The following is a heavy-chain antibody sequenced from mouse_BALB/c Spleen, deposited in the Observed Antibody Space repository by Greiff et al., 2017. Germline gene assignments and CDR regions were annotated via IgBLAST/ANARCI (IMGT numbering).Heavy chain of an antibody. CDR2: ISSGSSTI. Sequence: EVQLVESGGGLVQPGGSRKLSCAASGFTFSSFGMHWVRQAPEKGLEWVAYISSGSSTIYYADTVKGRFTLSRDNPKNTLFLQMTSLRSEDTAMYYCARSTLTKGWYFDVWGAGTRSPSPQ. CDR1: GFTFSSFG. J-gene: IGHJ1*01. V-gene: IGHV5-17*02. CDR3: ARSTLTKGWYFDV.